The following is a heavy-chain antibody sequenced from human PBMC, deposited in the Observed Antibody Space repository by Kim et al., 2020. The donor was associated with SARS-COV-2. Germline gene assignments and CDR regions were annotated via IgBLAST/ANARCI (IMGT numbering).Heavy chain of an antibody. Sequence: GGSLRLSCAASGFTFSSYAMSWVRQAPGKGLEWVSAISGSGGSTYYADSVKGRFTISRDNSKNTLYLQMNSLRAEDTAVYYCASFTSDCSGCSCYSAHWYYGMDVWDLGTTVTVSS. D-gene: IGHD2-15*01. V-gene: IGHV3-23*01. CDR1: GFTFSSYA. CDR2: ISGSGGST. CDR3: ASFTSDCSGCSCYSAHWYYGMDV. J-gene: IGHJ6*02.